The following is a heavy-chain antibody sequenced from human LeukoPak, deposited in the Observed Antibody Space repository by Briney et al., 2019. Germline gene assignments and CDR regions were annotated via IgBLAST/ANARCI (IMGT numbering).Heavy chain of an antibody. J-gene: IGHJ3*02. CDR2: IYHSGST. CDR1: GGSISSGGYY. CDR3: ARGTYYDFWSGYYTGDAFDI. Sequence: SETLSLTCTVSGGSISSGGYYWSWIRQPPGKGLEWIGYIYHSGSTYYNPSLKSRVTMSVDTSKNQFSLKLSSVTAADTAVYYCARGTYYDFWSGYYTGDAFDIWGQGTMVTVSS. D-gene: IGHD3-3*01. V-gene: IGHV4-30-2*01.